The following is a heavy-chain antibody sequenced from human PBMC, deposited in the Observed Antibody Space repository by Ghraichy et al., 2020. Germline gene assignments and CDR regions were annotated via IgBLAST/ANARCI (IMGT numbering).Heavy chain of an antibody. CDR3: GKDRSWYSSSWCSDY. J-gene: IGHJ4*02. Sequence: GESLNISCAASGFTFSSYAMSWVRQAPGKGLEWVSVISGSGGITYYADSVKGRFTISRDNSKNTLYLQMNSLRAEDTAVYYCGKDRSWYSSSWCSDYWGQGTLVTVSS. V-gene: IGHV3-23*01. CDR2: ISGSGGIT. CDR1: GFTFSSYA. D-gene: IGHD6-13*01.